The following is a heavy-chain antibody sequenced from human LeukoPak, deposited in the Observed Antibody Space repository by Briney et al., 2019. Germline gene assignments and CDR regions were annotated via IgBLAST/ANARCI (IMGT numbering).Heavy chain of an antibody. V-gene: IGHV3-23*01. CDR3: AKYGSGWYGIDY. Sequence: PGGSLRLSCAASGFTFSSYAMSWVRQAPGKGLEWVSAISGSGGSTYYADSVKGRFTISRDNSKNTLYLQMSSLRAEDTAVYYCAKYGSGWYGIDYWGQGTLVTVSS. D-gene: IGHD6-19*01. J-gene: IGHJ4*02. CDR2: ISGSGGST. CDR1: GFTFSSYA.